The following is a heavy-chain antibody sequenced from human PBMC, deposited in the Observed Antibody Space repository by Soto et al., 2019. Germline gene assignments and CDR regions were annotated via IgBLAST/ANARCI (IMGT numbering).Heavy chain of an antibody. D-gene: IGHD1-1*01. J-gene: IGHJ4*02. CDR1: GYTFTSFG. CDR2: ISALTGET. V-gene: IGHV1-18*01. CDR3: ARDGWSMDTWNDPHFDY. Sequence: GPELKRPGASVMLSCKASGYTFTSFGFSWVRQAPGQGLEWVGWISALTGETKFAQRYQDRIALTTDRETKTGYMELTRLTPDDTAVYFCARDGWSMDTWNDPHFDYWGRGTLVTVSP.